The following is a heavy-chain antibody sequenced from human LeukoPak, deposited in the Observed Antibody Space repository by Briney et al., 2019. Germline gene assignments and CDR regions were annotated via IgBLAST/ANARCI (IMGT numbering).Heavy chain of an antibody. J-gene: IGHJ4*02. Sequence: GGSLRLSCAASGFTFSSYWMHWVRQAPGKGLVWVSRINSDGSSTSYADSVKGRFTISRDNAKNTLYLQMNSLRAEDTAVYYCAIDRSSSYHDYWGQGTLVTVSS. V-gene: IGHV3-74*01. CDR2: INSDGSST. D-gene: IGHD6-6*01. CDR1: GFTFSSYW. CDR3: AIDRSSSYHDY.